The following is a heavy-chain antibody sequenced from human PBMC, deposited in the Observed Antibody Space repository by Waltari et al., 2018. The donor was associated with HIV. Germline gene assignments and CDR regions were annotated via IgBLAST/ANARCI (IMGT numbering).Heavy chain of an antibody. Sequence: QVQLVESGGGVVPPGTSLTLSCAASGFSFSDYALHWVRQPPGKGRGWVGSVIYEGSNEDYADSVTGRFTVSRDNSKNTLYLQMDSLRPEDTAVYYCATNSGSYRQGWFDPWGQGTQVTVSS. CDR1: GFSFSDYA. V-gene: IGHV3-30*01. CDR3: ATNSGSYRQGWFDP. D-gene: IGHD1-26*01. CDR2: VIYEGSNE. J-gene: IGHJ5*02.